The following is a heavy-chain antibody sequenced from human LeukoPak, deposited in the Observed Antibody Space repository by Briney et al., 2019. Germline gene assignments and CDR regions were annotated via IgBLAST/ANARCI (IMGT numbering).Heavy chain of an antibody. CDR3: ARSARYYYGSGAYYFDY. V-gene: IGHV3-11*04. J-gene: IGHJ4*02. Sequence: GGSLRLSCTASGFTFSDYELGWSGKSPGKGLEWLSYISSSTSTIYYADSAKGRFTISRDNAKNSLYLQMNSLRAEDTAVYYCARSARYYYGSGAYYFDYWGQGTLVTVSS. CDR1: GFTFSDYE. CDR2: ISSSTSTI. D-gene: IGHD3-10*01.